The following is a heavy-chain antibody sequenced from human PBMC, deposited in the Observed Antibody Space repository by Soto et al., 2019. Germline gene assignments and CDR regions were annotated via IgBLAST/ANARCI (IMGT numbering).Heavy chain of an antibody. CDR1: GGTFTSYY. Sequence: ASVKVTCKASGGTFTSYYMHWVRQAPGQGLEWMGIINPSGGSTSYAQKFQGRVTMTRDTSTSTVYMELSSLRSEDTAVYYCARDPREGGSGSYFEYYYGMDVWGQGTTVTVPS. CDR3: ARDPREGGSGSYFEYYYGMDV. CDR2: INPSGGST. D-gene: IGHD3-10*01. V-gene: IGHV1-46*01. J-gene: IGHJ6*02.